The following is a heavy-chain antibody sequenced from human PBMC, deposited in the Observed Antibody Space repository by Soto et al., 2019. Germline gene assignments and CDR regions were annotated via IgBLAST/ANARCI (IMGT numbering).Heavy chain of an antibody. D-gene: IGHD1-1*01. V-gene: IGHV4-34*01. J-gene: IGHJ6*02. Sequence: QVQLQQWGAGLLKPSETLSLTCAVYGGSLSGYYGNWIRQSPGKGLEWIGEINYSGITNYNPSLKSRVTISIDTPKNQFSLNLSSVTAADTAVYYCARTRNLDVWGQGTTVTVSS. CDR1: GGSLSGYY. CDR3: ARTRNLDV. CDR2: INYSGIT.